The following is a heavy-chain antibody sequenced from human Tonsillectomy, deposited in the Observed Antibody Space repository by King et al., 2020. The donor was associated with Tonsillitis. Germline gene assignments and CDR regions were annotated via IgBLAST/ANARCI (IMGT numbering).Heavy chain of an antibody. CDR2: IKSKTDGGTT. J-gene: IGHJ6*02. Sequence: VQLVESGGGLVKPGGSLRLSCAASGFTFSNAWMSWVRQAPGKGLEWVGRIKSKTDGGTTDYAAPVKGRFTISRDDSKNTLYLQMNSLKTEDTAVYYCTTQPYYDYVWGSYRYTQSPESMDVWGQGTTVTVSS. V-gene: IGHV3-15*01. CDR1: GFTFSNAW. D-gene: IGHD3-16*02. CDR3: TTQPYYDYVWGSYRYTQSPESMDV.